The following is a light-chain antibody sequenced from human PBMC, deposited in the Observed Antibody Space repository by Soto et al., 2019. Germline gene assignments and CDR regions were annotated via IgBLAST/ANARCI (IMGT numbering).Light chain of an antibody. CDR1: QSISNW. CDR3: QQYMSYS. J-gene: IGKJ1*01. Sequence: DIQITQSPSTLPASARDRVTITSRTSQSISNWLAWYQQKPGRAPKLLIYHASTMESGVPSRFSGSGSGTEFTLTIRSLQPDDVATYYCQQYMSYSFGQGTKVDIK. CDR2: HAS. V-gene: IGKV1-5*01.